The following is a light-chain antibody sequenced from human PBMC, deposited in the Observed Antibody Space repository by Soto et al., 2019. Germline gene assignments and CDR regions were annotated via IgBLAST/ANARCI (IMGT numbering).Light chain of an antibody. Sequence: EIVMTQSPAALSVSPGERATLSCRASQSVRSSLAWYQQKPDQAPRLLIYGASTRAPGIPARFDGSGSGTEFTLTISSLQSEDFAIYYCQQYNNWPAITFGQGTLMEIK. CDR3: QQYNNWPAIT. CDR2: GAS. J-gene: IGKJ5*01. V-gene: IGKV3-15*01. CDR1: QSVRSS.